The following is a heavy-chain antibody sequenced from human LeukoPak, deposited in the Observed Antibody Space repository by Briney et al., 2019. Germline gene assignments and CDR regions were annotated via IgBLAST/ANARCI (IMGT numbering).Heavy chain of an antibody. CDR2: ISAGGT. CDR3: AYGGGCSGGTCYYIHH. V-gene: IGHV3-23*01. J-gene: IGHJ1*01. D-gene: IGHD2-15*01. Sequence: GGSLSLSCAATGFIFSYHVMNWVRQAPGKGLDSVSTISAGGTYYADSVKGRFTISRDDSKNTLYLQMSSLRADDTAVYYCAYGGGCSGGTCYYIHHWGRGTLVTVSS. CDR1: GFIFSYHV.